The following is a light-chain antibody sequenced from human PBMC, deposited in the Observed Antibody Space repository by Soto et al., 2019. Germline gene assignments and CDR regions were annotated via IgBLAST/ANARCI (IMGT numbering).Light chain of an antibody. CDR2: GAS. J-gene: IGKJ1*01. CDR1: QRVSSN. V-gene: IGKV3-15*01. CDR3: QQYNNWPST. Sequence: EIVMTQSPAILSVSPGERATLSCRASQRVSSNLAWYQQKPGQAPRLLIYGASTRGTGIPARFSGSGSGTAFTRTISSLQSEDFAVYYCQQYNNWPSTFGQRTKVQIK.